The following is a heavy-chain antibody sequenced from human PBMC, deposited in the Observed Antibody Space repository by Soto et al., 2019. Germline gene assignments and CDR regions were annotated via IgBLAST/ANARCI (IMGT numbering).Heavy chain of an antibody. CDR1: GDSVSSNTAS. J-gene: IGHJ5*02. Sequence: SQPLALACAFSGDSVSSNTASWNFIRQSPSRGLEWLGRTYFRSKWYNDYAVSVKSRIIINPDTSNNQFSLQLNSVTPEDTAVYFCAKGDNLGPKTGYAFDPWGQGIMVTVSS. D-gene: IGHD5-12*01. CDR2: TYFRSKWYN. CDR3: AKGDNLGPKTGYAFDP. V-gene: IGHV6-1*01.